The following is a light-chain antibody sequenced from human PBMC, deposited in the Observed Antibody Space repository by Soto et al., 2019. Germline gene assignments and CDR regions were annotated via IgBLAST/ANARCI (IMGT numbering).Light chain of an antibody. CDR3: LLSYSGARV. CDR1: TGTVTTGHA. CDR2: ETT. J-gene: IGLJ2*01. V-gene: IGLV7-46*01. Sequence: QAVVTQEPSQTVSPGGTVTLTCGSITGTVTTGHAPYWFQQKPGQAPRTLIYETTNRHSWTPARFSGSLLGGKAALTLSGAQPEDEAEYYCLLSYSGARVFGGGTKLTVL.